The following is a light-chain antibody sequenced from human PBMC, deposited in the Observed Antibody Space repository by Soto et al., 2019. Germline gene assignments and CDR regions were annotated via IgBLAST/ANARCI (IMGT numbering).Light chain of an antibody. CDR2: SSS. J-gene: IGKJ1*01. V-gene: IGKV1-39*01. CDR1: QGIITY. Sequence: DIQLTQSPSSLSASVGDRVTITCRASQGIITYLNWYQQKPGKAPNLLIYSSSTLQSGVPSRFSGSGSATDFTLTISSLQPEDFATYYCQQSFSSRWTFGQGTRVEIK. CDR3: QQSFSSRWT.